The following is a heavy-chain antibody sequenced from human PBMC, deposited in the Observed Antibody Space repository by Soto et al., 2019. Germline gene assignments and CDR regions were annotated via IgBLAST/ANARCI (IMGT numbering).Heavy chain of an antibody. CDR3: GHSSGWFALDY. CDR2: INEGNGNT. Sequence: ASVKVSCKASGYTFTGYYMHWVRQAPGQRLEWMGWINEGNGNTKYLQRFQGRVTFTRDTSATIVYMELGSLSSEDTAVYFCGHSSGWFALDYWGQGTLVTVSS. CDR1: GYTFTGYY. J-gene: IGHJ4*02. V-gene: IGHV1-3*01. D-gene: IGHD6-19*01.